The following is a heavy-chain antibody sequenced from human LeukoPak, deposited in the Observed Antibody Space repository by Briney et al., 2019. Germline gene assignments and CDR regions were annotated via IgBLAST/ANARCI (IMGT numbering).Heavy chain of an antibody. CDR3: ARGHYCSGGSCYYHYFDN. D-gene: IGHD2-15*01. CDR1: GFTFGSYA. Sequence: GGSLRLSCAASGFTFGSYAMNWVRQAPGKELAWVSRINTDEISTSYADSVKGRFTISRDNAKNTLYLQMNGLRAEDTAVYYCARGHYCSGGSCYYHYFDNWGQGTLVTVSS. V-gene: IGHV3-74*01. CDR2: INTDEIST. J-gene: IGHJ4*02.